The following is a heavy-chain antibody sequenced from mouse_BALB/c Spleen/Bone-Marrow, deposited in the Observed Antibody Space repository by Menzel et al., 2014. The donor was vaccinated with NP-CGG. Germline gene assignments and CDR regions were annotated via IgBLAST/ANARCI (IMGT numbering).Heavy chain of an antibody. CDR1: GFTFTSYW. V-gene: IGHV1S81*02. CDR2: INPSNGRT. Sequence: QVQLQQSGDELVKPGASVKLSCMASGFTFTSYWIHWVKQRPGQGPEWIGEINPSNGRTNYNEKFKRKATLTEDKSSSTAYMQLSSLTSEDSAVYYCARDGNYRYAMDYWGQGTSVTVPS. CDR3: ARDGNYRYAMDY. D-gene: IGHD2-1*01. J-gene: IGHJ4*01.